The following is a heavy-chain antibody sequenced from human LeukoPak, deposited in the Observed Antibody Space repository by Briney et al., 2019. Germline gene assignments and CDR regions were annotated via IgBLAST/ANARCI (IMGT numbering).Heavy chain of an antibody. J-gene: IGHJ4*02. Sequence: GGSLRLSCAASGFTFSSYAMSWVRQAPGKGLEWVSAISGSGGSTYYADSVKGRFTISRDNSKNTLYLQMNSLRAEDTAVYYCAKGAGDSSSWYAIFDYWGQGTLVTVSS. CDR2: ISGSGGST. CDR1: GFTFSSYA. D-gene: IGHD6-13*01. CDR3: AKGAGDSSSWYAIFDY. V-gene: IGHV3-23*01.